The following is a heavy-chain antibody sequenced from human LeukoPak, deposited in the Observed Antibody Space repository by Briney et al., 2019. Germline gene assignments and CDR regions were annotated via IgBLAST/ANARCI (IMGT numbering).Heavy chain of an antibody. CDR2: ISCGKGET. Sequence: GASVQVSCKTSVYTFTRYALHWVGQAPGQGLEWMGWISCGKGETKYSQKFRDRVTITRDTSASTAYMELSSLRSEDTADYYCARDNGYQLLWWWGQGTLVTVSS. D-gene: IGHD2-2*01. J-gene: IGHJ4*02. V-gene: IGHV1-3*01. CDR1: VYTFTRYA. CDR3: ARDNGYQLLWW.